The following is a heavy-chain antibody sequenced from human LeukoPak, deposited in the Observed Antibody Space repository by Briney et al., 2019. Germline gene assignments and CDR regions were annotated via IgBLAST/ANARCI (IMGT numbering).Heavy chain of an antibody. CDR1: GFTFSNFA. J-gene: IGHJ6*02. CDR2: ISYDGGNK. CDR3: AREGQEDDKYGMDV. D-gene: IGHD1-1*01. Sequence: GGSLRLSCAASGFTFSNFAMHWVRQAPGKGLEWVAIISYDGGNKFYSDSVKGRLTVSRDNSKNTLHLQMSSLRAEDTAVYYCAREGQEDDKYGMDVWGQGTTVTVSS. V-gene: IGHV3-30-3*01.